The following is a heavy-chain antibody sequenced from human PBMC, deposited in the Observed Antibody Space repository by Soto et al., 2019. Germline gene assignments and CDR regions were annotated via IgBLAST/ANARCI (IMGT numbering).Heavy chain of an antibody. CDR1: GYTFTGYY. Sequence: ASVKVSCKASGYTFTGYYMHWVRQAPGQGLEWMGKINPSGGSTSYAQKFKGRVTMTRDTSTSTVYMELSSLRSEDTAVYYCAADRKDYDYVWGSETPDYYYYGMDVWGQGTTVTVSS. D-gene: IGHD3-16*01. CDR3: AADRKDYDYVWGSETPDYYYYGMDV. CDR2: INPSGGST. V-gene: IGHV1-46*01. J-gene: IGHJ6*02.